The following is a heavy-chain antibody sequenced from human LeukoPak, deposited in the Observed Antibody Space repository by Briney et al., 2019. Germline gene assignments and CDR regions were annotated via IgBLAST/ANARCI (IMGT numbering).Heavy chain of an antibody. V-gene: IGHV1-18*01. D-gene: IGHD1-14*01. J-gene: IGHJ3*02. CDR3: ARTMAEHAFDI. CDR1: GFSFTSYG. Sequence: ASVKVSCQTSGFSFTSYGISWERQAPGQGLEWMGWISGYNGKTNYAQKFQDRFTMTTDTSTSTVYMEMGNLRSDDTAVYYCARTMAEHAFDIWGQGTKVTVSS. CDR2: ISGYNGKT.